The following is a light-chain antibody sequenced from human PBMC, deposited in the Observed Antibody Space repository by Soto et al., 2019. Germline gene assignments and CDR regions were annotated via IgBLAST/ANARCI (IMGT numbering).Light chain of an antibody. J-gene: IGLJ2*01. CDR1: NSDVGTYNY. Sequence: QSALTQPRSVSGSPGQSVTISCTGTNSDVGTYNYVSWYQQHPGKAPKLIIYDVTKRPSGVPDRFSGSKSGNTASLIISGLHAGDEAEYYCCCCSYAGSSSFRVLFGGGTQLTVL. CDR3: CSYAGSSSFRVL. CDR2: DVT. V-gene: IGLV2-11*01.